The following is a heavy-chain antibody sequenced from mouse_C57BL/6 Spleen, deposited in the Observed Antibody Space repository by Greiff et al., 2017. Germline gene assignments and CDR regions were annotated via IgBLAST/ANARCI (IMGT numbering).Heavy chain of an antibody. D-gene: IGHD2-5*01. CDR1: GYTFTSYW. Sequence: QVQLQQPGAELVRPGSSVKLSCKASGYTFTSYWMDWVKQRPGQGLEWIGNIYPSDSETHYNQKFKDKATLTVDKSSSTAYMQLSSLTSEDSAVYYCARYAGYSNFYAMDYWGQGTSVTVSS. CDR3: ARYAGYSNFYAMDY. V-gene: IGHV1-61*01. CDR2: IYPSDSET. J-gene: IGHJ4*01.